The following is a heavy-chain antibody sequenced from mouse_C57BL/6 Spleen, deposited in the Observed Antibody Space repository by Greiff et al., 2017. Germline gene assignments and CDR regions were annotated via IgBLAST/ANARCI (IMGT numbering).Heavy chain of an antibody. CDR3: TRGGDEGAMDY. Sequence: EVQLQQSGAELVRPGASVKLSCTASGFNIKDYSMHWVKQRPEQGLEWIGRIDPEDGGTEYDQKFQGKATLTADTSSNTAYLQLSSLTSEDTAVYYCTRGGDEGAMDYWGQGTSVTVSS. D-gene: IGHD2-13*01. J-gene: IGHJ4*01. CDR2: IDPEDGGT. CDR1: GFNIKDYS. V-gene: IGHV14-1*01.